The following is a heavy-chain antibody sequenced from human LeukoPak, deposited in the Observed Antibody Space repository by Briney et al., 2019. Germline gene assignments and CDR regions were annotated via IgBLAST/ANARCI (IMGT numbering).Heavy chain of an antibody. CDR2: INPNSGGT. CDR3: ASSSRYQLPNPEFDY. CDR1: GYTFTGYY. D-gene: IGHD2-2*01. J-gene: IGHJ4*02. Sequence: ASVKVSCKASGYTFTGYYMHWVRQAPGQGLEWMGWINPNSGGTNYAQKFQGRVTMTRDTSISTAYMELSRLRSDDTAVYYCASSSRYQLPNPEFDYWGQGTLVTVSS. V-gene: IGHV1-2*02.